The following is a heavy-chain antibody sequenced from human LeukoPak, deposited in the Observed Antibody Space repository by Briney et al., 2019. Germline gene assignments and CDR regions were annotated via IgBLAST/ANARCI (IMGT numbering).Heavy chain of an antibody. Sequence: PSETLSLTCTVSAGSISSSSYYWGWIRQPPGKGLEWIGSIYYSGRTYSNPSLKSRVTISVDTSKNQFSLKLSSVTAADTAVYYCARGRPGGSGSYYKFDPWGQGTLVTVSS. CDR2: IYYSGRT. V-gene: IGHV4-39*01. D-gene: IGHD3-10*01. J-gene: IGHJ5*02. CDR1: AGSISSSSYY. CDR3: ARGRPGGSGSYYKFDP.